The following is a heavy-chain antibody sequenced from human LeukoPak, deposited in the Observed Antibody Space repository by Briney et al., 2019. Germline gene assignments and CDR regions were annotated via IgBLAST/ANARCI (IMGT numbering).Heavy chain of an antibody. CDR3: ARRWNYGRNYYIDV. D-gene: IGHD1-7*01. CDR1: GGSLRNDY. J-gene: IGHJ6*03. Sequence: SETLSLTCAVYGGSLRNDYWSWIRQPPGKGLEWIGEINDSGRTNYNPSLMSRVTVSVDTSKKQFSLRLTSVTATDTAVYYCARRWNYGRNYYIDVWGKGATVSVSS. CDR2: INDSGRT. V-gene: IGHV4-34*01.